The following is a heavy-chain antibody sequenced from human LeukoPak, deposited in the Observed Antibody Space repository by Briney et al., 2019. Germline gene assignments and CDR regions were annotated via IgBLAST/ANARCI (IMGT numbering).Heavy chain of an antibody. J-gene: IGHJ3*02. V-gene: IGHV1-69*13. CDR3: AGFFYDSSNDAFDI. CDR1: GVTFGSYDFTFTSYA. D-gene: IGHD3-22*01. CDR2: IIPIYGRA. Sequence: SVKVSCKASGVTFGSYDFTFTSYAISWVRQAPGQGLEWMGGIIPIYGRANYPQKFQGRVSVTADESTRTVTMQLSSLRSEDTAVYYCAGFFYDSSNDAFDIWGQGTVVTVS.